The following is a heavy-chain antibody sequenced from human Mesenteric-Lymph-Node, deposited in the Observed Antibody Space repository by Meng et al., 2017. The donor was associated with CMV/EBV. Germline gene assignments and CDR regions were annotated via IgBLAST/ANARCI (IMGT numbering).Heavy chain of an antibody. Sequence: SETLSLTCTVSGGSVRSGSYYWNWIRQPPGKGLEWIGYVYYSGSTNYNPSLESRVTISVDTSKNQFSLNLSSVTAADTAVYYCARDKSGNYYLGLPFDIWGQGTMVTVSS. J-gene: IGHJ3*02. V-gene: IGHV4-61*01. CDR3: ARDKSGNYYLGLPFDI. CDR1: GGSVRSGSYY. CDR2: VYYSGST. D-gene: IGHD1-26*01.